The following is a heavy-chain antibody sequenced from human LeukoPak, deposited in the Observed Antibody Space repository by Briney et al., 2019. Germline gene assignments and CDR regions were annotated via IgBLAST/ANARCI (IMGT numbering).Heavy chain of an antibody. CDR1: GFTFSSYS. CDR3: ARDPRTCIAVAGKDY. CDR2: ISSSSSYI. V-gene: IGHV3-21*01. D-gene: IGHD6-19*01. J-gene: IGHJ4*02. Sequence: GGSLRLSCAASGFTFSSYSMNWVRQAPGKGLEWVSSISSSSSYIYYADSVKGRFTISRDNAKNSLYLQMNSLRAEDTAVYYCARDPRTCIAVAGKDYWGQGTLVTVSS.